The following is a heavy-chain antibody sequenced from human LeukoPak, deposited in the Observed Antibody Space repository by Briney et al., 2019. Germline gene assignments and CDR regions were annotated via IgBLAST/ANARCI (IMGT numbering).Heavy chain of an antibody. CDR2: INPNSGGT. CDR3: AKAHGTYYYDSSGRNWFDP. J-gene: IGHJ5*02. Sequence: GSVKVSCKASGYIFTGYYLHVVGQAPGQGLEWMGWINPNSGGTNYAQKFQGRVTMTRDTSISTAYMELSSLRSDDTAVYYCAKAHGTYYYDSSGRNWFDPWGQGTLVTVSS. CDR1: GYIFTGYY. V-gene: IGHV1-2*02. D-gene: IGHD3-22*01.